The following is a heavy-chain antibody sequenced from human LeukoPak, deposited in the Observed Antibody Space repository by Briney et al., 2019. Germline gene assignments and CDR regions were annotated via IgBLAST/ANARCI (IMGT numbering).Heavy chain of an antibody. CDR3: ARGPYGSASYHMDV. CDR2: ISSSGSTI. V-gene: IGHV3-11*01. D-gene: IGHD3-10*01. CDR1: GFTFSDYY. J-gene: IGHJ6*03. Sequence: GGSLRLSCAASGFTFSDYYMSWIRQAPGKGLEWVSYISSSGSTIYYGDSVKGRFTISRDNAKNSLYLQMNSLRAEDTAVYYCARGPYGSASYHMDVWGKGTTVTVSS.